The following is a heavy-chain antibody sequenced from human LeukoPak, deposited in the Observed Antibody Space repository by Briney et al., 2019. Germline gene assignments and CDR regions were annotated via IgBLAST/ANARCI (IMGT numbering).Heavy chain of an antibody. Sequence: SETLSLTCTVSGGSVTPSYWSWIRQPPGEGLEWIGNFRYSGNTDYNPSLKSRVTISLDTSKNQFSLKLNSVTAADTAVYYCASGYSSSWYYWGQGTPATVSS. D-gene: IGHD6-13*01. CDR3: ASGYSSSWYY. CDR2: FRYSGNT. J-gene: IGHJ4*02. V-gene: IGHV4-59*02. CDR1: GGSVTPSY.